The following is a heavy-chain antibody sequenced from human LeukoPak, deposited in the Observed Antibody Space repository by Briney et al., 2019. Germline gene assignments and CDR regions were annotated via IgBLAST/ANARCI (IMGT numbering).Heavy chain of an antibody. Sequence: SETLSLTCTISGGSISSDYWSWIRQPPGKGLEWIGYIYYSGSTNYNPSLKSRVTISVDTSKNQFSLKLSSVTAADTAVYYCARDDRRGSGSYYYPFDPWGQGTLVTVSS. D-gene: IGHD3-10*01. J-gene: IGHJ5*02. CDR1: GGSISSDY. CDR3: ARDDRRGSGSYYYPFDP. CDR2: IYYSGST. V-gene: IGHV4-59*01.